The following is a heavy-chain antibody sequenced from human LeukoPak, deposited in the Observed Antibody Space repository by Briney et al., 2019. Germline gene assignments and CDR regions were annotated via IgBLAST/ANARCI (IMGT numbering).Heavy chain of an antibody. CDR2: INAGNGNT. Sequence: GASVKVSCKASGYTFTSYAMHWVRQAPGQRLEWMGWINAGNGNTKYSQKFQGRVTITRDTSASTAYMDLSSLRSEDTAVYYCARAGSGWYNWFDPWGQGTLVTVSS. V-gene: IGHV1-3*01. D-gene: IGHD6-19*01. J-gene: IGHJ5*02. CDR3: ARAGSGWYNWFDP. CDR1: GYTFTSYA.